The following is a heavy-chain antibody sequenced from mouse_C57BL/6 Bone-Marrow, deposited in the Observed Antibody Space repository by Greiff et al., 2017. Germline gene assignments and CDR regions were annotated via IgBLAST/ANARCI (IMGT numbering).Heavy chain of an antibody. J-gene: IGHJ1*03. Sequence: QVQLQQSGAELVRPGASVTLSCKASGYTFTDYEMHWVKQTPVHGLEWIGAIDPETGGTAYNQKFKGKAILTADQSSSTAYMELRSLTSEDSAVXYCTRDDGYYFWWYFDVWGTGTTVTVSS. V-gene: IGHV1-15*01. CDR3: TRDDGYYFWWYFDV. CDR1: GYTFTDYE. CDR2: IDPETGGT. D-gene: IGHD2-3*01.